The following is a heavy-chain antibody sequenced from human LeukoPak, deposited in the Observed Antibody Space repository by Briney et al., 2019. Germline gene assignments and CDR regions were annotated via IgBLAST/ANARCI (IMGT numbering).Heavy chain of an antibody. V-gene: IGHV4-34*01. CDR3: ARRYCSGGSCYSGEYFQH. Sequence: SETLSLTCAVYGGSFSGYYWSWIRQPPGKGLEWIGEINHSGSTNYNPSLKSRVTISADTSKNQFSLKLSSVTAADTAVYYCARRYCSGGSCYSGEYFQHWGQGTLVTVSS. D-gene: IGHD2-15*01. J-gene: IGHJ1*01. CDR1: GGSFSGYY. CDR2: INHSGST.